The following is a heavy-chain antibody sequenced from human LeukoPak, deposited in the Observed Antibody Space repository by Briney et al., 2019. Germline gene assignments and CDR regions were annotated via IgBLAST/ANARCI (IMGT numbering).Heavy chain of an antibody. CDR2: ISSSSSYI. Sequence: PGGSLRLSCAASGFTFSSYNMNWVRQAPGKGLEWVSSISSSSSYIYYADSVKGRFTISRDNAKNSLYLQVDSLRAEDTAVYYCARGRHLYSYAYDYYMDVWGKGTTVTISS. CDR3: ARGRHLYSYAYDYYMDV. V-gene: IGHV3-21*01. D-gene: IGHD5-18*01. CDR1: GFTFSSYN. J-gene: IGHJ6*03.